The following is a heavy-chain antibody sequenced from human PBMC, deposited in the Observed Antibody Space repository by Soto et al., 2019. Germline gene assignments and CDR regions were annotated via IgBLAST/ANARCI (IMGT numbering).Heavy chain of an antibody. CDR2: ISYDGSNK. CDR3: ARTSSGWYYDY. CDR1: GFTFSSYA. D-gene: IGHD6-19*01. Sequence: GGSLRLSCAASGFTFSSYAMHWVRQAPGKGLEWVAVISYDGSNKYYADSVKGRFTISRDNSKNTLYLQMNSLRAEDTAVYYCARTSSGWYYDYWGQGTLVTVSS. V-gene: IGHV3-30-3*01. J-gene: IGHJ4*02.